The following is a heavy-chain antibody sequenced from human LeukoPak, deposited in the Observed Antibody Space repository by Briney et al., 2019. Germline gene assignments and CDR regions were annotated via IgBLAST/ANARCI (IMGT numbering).Heavy chain of an antibody. V-gene: IGHV1-18*01. Sequence: ASVKVSFKASGYTFSSYGISWVRQAPGQGLEWMAWISAYNGNTKYAQKLQGRVTMTTDTSTSTDYMELRSLRSDDTAVYYCARDESSGSYYFDYWGQGTLVTVSS. CDR1: GYTFSSYG. CDR3: ARDESSGSYYFDY. CDR2: ISAYNGNT. J-gene: IGHJ4*02. D-gene: IGHD1-26*01.